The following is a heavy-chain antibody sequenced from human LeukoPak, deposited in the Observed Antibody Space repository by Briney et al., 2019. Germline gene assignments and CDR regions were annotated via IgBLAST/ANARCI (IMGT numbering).Heavy chain of an antibody. J-gene: IGHJ3*02. Sequence: GGSLRLSCAASGFTVSSNYMSWVRQAPGKGPEWVSVIYSGGSTYYADSVKGRFTISRDNSKNTLYLQMNSLRAEDTAVYYCARDDGYCSSTSRYERAFDIWGQGTMVTVSS. D-gene: IGHD2-2*03. CDR1: GFTVSSNY. CDR2: IYSGGST. CDR3: ARDDGYCSSTSRYERAFDI. V-gene: IGHV3-66*01.